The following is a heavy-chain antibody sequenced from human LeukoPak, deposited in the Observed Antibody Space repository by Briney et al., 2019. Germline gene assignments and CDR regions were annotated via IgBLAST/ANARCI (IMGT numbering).Heavy chain of an antibody. V-gene: IGHV3-9*01. CDR3: AKATFGTGIAAAGLDP. CDR1: GFTFDDYA. D-gene: IGHD6-13*01. Sequence: GRSLGLSCAASGFTFDDYAMHWVRQAPGKGLEWVSGISWNSGSIGYADSVKGRFTISRDNAKNSLYLQMNSLRAEDTALYYCAKATFGTGIAAAGLDPWGQGTLVTVSS. CDR2: ISWNSGSI. J-gene: IGHJ5*02.